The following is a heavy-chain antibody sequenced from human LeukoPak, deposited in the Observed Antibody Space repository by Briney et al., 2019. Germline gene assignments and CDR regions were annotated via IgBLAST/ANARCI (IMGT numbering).Heavy chain of an antibody. J-gene: IGHJ4*02. CDR1: GVTFSHYW. Sequence: GGSLRLSCAASGVTFSHYWMSWVRQAPGKGLEWVANIKQDGSEKNYVDSVKGRFTISRDNAKNSLYMQMNILRAEDTAVYYCARYLYASGSYDYWGQGTLVTVSS. CDR3: ARYLYASGSYDY. V-gene: IGHV3-7*04. D-gene: IGHD3-10*01. CDR2: IKQDGSEK.